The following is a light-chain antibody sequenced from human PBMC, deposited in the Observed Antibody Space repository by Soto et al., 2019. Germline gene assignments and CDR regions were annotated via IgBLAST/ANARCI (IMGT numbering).Light chain of an antibody. CDR2: RND. V-gene: IGLV1-47*01. J-gene: IGLJ2*01. CDR1: SSNIGSNY. CDR3: AAWDDSLSGVV. Sequence: QSVLTQPPSASGTPGQRVTISCSGSSSNIGSNYVYWYHQLPGTAPKVLMYRNDQRHSGVPDRFSGSKSGTSASLAISGLRYEDEADYYCAAWDDSLSGVVFGGGTKLTVL.